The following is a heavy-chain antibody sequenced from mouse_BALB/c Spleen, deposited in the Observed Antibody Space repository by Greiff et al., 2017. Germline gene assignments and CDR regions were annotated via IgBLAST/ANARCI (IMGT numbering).Heavy chain of an antibody. V-gene: IGHV3-8*02. CDR1: GDSFTSGY. D-gene: IGHD2-14*01. CDR3: ASPHRYDWFAY. Sequence: EVHLVESGPSLVKPSQTLSLTCSVTGDSFTSGYWNWIRKFPGNKLEYMGYISYSGSTYYNPSLKSRISITRDTSKNQYYLQLNSVTTEDTATYYCASPHRYDWFAYWGQGTLVTVSA. J-gene: IGHJ3*01. CDR2: ISYSGST.